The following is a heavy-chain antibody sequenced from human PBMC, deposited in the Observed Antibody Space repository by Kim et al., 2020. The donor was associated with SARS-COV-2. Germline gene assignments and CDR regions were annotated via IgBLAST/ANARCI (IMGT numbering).Heavy chain of an antibody. CDR2: INHSGST. CDR3: ARGRGLRYFSV. D-gene: IGHD3-9*01. Sequence: SETLSLTCAVYGGSFSGYYWSWIRQPPGKGLEWIGEINHSGSTNYNPSLKSRVTISVDTSKNQFSLKLSSVTAADTAVYYCARGRGLRYFSVWGQGTTVT. V-gene: IGHV4-34*01. CDR1: GGSFSGYY. J-gene: IGHJ6*02.